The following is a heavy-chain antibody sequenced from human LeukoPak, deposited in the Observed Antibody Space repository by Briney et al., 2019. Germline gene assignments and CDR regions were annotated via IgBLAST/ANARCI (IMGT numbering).Heavy chain of an antibody. Sequence: PGGSLRLSCTASGFTFSSYSMNWVRQAPGKGLEWVSDSVKGRFTISRDNAKNSLYLQMNSLRDEDTAVYYCARSPLGVVMETPYYYYGMDVWGQGTTVTVSS. CDR1: GFTFSSYS. V-gene: IGHV3-48*02. D-gene: IGHD3-3*01. J-gene: IGHJ6*02. CDR3: ARSPLGVVMETPYYYYGMDV.